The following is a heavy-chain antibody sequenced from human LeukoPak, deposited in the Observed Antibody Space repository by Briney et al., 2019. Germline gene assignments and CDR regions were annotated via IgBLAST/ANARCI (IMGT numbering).Heavy chain of an antibody. Sequence: ASVKVSCKASGYTFTGYYMHWVRQAPGQGLEWMGWINPNSGGTNYAQKFQGRVTMTRDTSISTAYMELSRLRSDDTAVYYCARYSGSYSGFDYWGQGTLVTVSS. CDR3: ARYSGSYSGFDY. CDR2: INPNSGGT. V-gene: IGHV1-2*02. CDR1: GYTFTGYY. D-gene: IGHD1-26*01. J-gene: IGHJ4*02.